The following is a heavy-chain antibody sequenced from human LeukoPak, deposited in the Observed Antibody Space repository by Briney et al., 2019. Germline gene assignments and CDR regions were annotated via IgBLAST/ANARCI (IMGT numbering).Heavy chain of an antibody. V-gene: IGHV3-53*01. D-gene: IGHD2-15*01. J-gene: IGHJ4*02. CDR3: ASIYCGGGSCSRKDFDY. CDR2: IYSGGST. Sequence: PGGSLRLSCAASGFIVSSNYMTWVRQAPGKGLEWVSLIYSGGSTYYADSVKGRFTISRDNSKNTLYLQMNSLRAEDTAMYYCASIYCGGGSCSRKDFDYWGQGTLVTVSS. CDR1: GFIVSSNY.